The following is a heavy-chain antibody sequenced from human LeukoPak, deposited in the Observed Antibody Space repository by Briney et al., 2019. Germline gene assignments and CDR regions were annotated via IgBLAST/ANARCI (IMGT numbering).Heavy chain of an antibody. J-gene: IGHJ4*02. CDR2: IYWDNDK. V-gene: IGHV2-5*02. CDR3: AHLSKYCTSGVCYYFDY. Sequence: GPTLVKPTQTLTLTCTFSGFSLSTSGVGVGWIRQPPGKALEWLALIYWDNDKRYSPSLKSRVTITKDTSKNQVVLRMTNMDPVDTATYYCAHLSKYCTSGVCYYFDYWGQGTLVTVSS. D-gene: IGHD2-8*01. CDR1: GFSLSTSGVG.